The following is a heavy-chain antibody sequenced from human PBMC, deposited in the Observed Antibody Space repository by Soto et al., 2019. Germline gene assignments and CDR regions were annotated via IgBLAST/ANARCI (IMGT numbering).Heavy chain of an antibody. V-gene: IGHV4-59*08. D-gene: IGHD2-15*01. CDR1: GGSISSYY. Sequence: SETLSLTCTVSGGSISSYYWSWIRQPPGKGLEWIGYIYYSGSTYYNPSLKSRVTISVDTSKNQFSLKLSSVTAADTAVYYCARHPRLLHPFFDYWGQGTLVTVSS. CDR2: IYYSGST. J-gene: IGHJ4*02. CDR3: ARHPRLLHPFFDY.